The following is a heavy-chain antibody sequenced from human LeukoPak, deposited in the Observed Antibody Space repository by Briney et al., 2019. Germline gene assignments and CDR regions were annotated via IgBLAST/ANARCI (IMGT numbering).Heavy chain of an antibody. Sequence: SVKVSCKASGGTFSSYAISGVRQAPGQGLEWMGRIIPILGIANYAQKFQGRVTITADKSTSTAYMELSSLRSEDTAVYYCARPPKRVRDGYNWYGMDVWGQGTTVTVPS. CDR1: GGTFSSYA. J-gene: IGHJ6*02. CDR3: ARPPKRVRDGYNWYGMDV. D-gene: IGHD5-24*01. CDR2: IIPILGIA. V-gene: IGHV1-69*04.